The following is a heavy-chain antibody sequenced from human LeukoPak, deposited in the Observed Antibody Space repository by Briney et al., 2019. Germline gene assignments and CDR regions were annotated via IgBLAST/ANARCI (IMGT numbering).Heavy chain of an antibody. CDR1: GFPFSSYA. CDR3: ARDLHNYVAMDV. Sequence: GGSLRLSCEASGFPFSSYAMTWVRQAPGKGLEWVSSIGSDGKTHYSESVKGRFFISRDNFGGMVFLQLNSLRVEDTALYYCARDLHNYVAMDVWGQGTTVTVSS. CDR2: IGSDGKT. V-gene: IGHV3-23*01. D-gene: IGHD3-10*02. J-gene: IGHJ6*02.